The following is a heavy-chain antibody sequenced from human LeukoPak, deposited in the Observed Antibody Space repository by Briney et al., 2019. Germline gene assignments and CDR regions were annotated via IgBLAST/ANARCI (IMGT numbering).Heavy chain of an antibody. Sequence: VASVKVSCKASGYTFTSYDINWVRQATGQGLEWMGWMNPNSGNTGYAQKFQGRVTMTRNTSISTAYMEPSSLRSEDTAVYYCARDRAQYYYYGMDVWGQGTTVTVSS. CDR1: GYTFTSYD. CDR2: MNPNSGNT. CDR3: ARDRAQYYYYGMDV. J-gene: IGHJ6*02. V-gene: IGHV1-8*01.